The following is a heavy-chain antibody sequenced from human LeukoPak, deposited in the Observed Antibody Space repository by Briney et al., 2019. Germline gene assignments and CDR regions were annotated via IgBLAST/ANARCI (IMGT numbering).Heavy chain of an antibody. CDR3: AGVCSSTSCYRDAFDI. D-gene: IGHD2-2*02. J-gene: IGHJ3*02. V-gene: IGHV4-39*01. CDR2: IYYSGST. Sequence: SETLSLTCTVSGGFISSSSYYWGWIRQPPGKGLEWIGSIYYSGSTYYNPSLKSRVTLSVDTSKNQFSLKLSSVTAADTAVYYCAGVCSSTSCYRDAFDIWGQGTMVTVSS. CDR1: GGFISSSSYY.